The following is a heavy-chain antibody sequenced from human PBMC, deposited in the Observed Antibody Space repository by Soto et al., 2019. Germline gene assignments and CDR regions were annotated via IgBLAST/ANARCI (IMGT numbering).Heavy chain of an antibody. CDR3: AKLYPGGFDY. Sequence: XTLSLTCTVSGGSISSSSYYWGSIRQPPGKRLEWVSAISGSGGSTYYADSVKGRFTISRDNSKNTLYLQMNSLRAEDTAVYYCAKLYPGGFDYWGQGTLVTVSS. J-gene: IGHJ4*02. V-gene: IGHV3-23*01. D-gene: IGHD2-15*01. CDR1: GGSISSSSYY. CDR2: ISGSGGST.